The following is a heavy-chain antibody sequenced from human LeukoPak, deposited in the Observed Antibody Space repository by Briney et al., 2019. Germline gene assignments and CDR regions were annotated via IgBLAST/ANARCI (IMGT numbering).Heavy chain of an antibody. Sequence: GGSLRLSCAASGFTFRSSWVSWVRQAPGKGPEWVANMSPDGSEKYYVASVKGRFTISRDDARNSLYLEMNSLRADDTALYYCARGRGCDFWGQGTLVTVSS. J-gene: IGHJ4*02. CDR3: ARGRGCDF. CDR2: MSPDGSEK. D-gene: IGHD6-19*01. CDR1: GFTFRSSW. V-gene: IGHV3-7*01.